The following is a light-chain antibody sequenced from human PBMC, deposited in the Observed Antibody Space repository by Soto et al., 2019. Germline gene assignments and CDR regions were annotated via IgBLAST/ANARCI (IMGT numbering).Light chain of an antibody. V-gene: IGKV3-20*01. CDR2: GAS. CDR1: QTVTTNY. CDR3: QQYGSSVFT. J-gene: IGKJ2*01. Sequence: ETVLTQSPGTLSLSPGETATLSCRASQTVTTNYLAWYQQKPDQAPRLLIYGASSRATGITDRFSGSGSGTDFPLTISRLEPEDFAVYYCQQYGSSVFTFGQGTKLEIK.